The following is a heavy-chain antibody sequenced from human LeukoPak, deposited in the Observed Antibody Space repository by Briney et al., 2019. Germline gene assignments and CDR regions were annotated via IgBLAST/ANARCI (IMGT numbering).Heavy chain of an antibody. J-gene: IGHJ4*02. CDR2: IDSSSSYI. V-gene: IGHV3-21*01. CDR3: AKDVYSNYGQEGYFDY. CDR1: GFTFSSYS. D-gene: IGHD4-11*01. Sequence: PGGSLRLSCVASGFTFSSYSMNWVRQAPGKGPEWVSSIDSSSSYIFYADSLTGRFTISRDNAKNSLFLQMNSLRAEDTAVYYCAKDVYSNYGQEGYFDYWGQGTLVTVSS.